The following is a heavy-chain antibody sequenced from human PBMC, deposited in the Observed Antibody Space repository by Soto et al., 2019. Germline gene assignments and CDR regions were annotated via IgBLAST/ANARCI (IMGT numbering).Heavy chain of an antibody. CDR1: GGSFKSGSYS. CDR2: VYHTGRT. D-gene: IGHD3-3*01. CDR3: ARDPYYDFWSGYPPTLYYYGMDV. J-gene: IGHJ6*02. V-gene: IGHV4-61*01. Sequence: SETLSLTCTVSGGSFKSGSYSWSWIRQPPGKGLEWIGYVYHTGRTSYNPSLKSRVSISMDTSKNQFSLNLDSVTAADTAVYYCARDPYYDFWSGYPPTLYYYGMDVWGQGTTVTVSS.